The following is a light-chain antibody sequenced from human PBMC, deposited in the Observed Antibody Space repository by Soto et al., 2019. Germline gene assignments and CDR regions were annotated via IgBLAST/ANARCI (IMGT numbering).Light chain of an antibody. CDR1: QNIGSW. V-gene: IGKV1-5*03. CDR2: TAS. CDR3: RQYNSYPWT. Sequence: DIQMTQSPPTLSASVGDRVTLTCRASQNIGSWLAWSQQRPGKAPKVLIYTASNLESGVPSRFSGSGSGTEFTLTISSLQPDDFATYYCRQYNSYPWTFGQGTKVEIK. J-gene: IGKJ1*01.